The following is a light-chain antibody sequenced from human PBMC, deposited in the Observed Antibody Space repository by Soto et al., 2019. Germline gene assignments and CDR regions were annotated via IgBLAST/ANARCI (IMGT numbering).Light chain of an antibody. CDR1: QTVNTW. J-gene: IGKJ1*01. V-gene: IGKV1-5*01. Sequence: DIHMTQSPSTRSASVGVRVTITCRASQTVNTWLAWYQQKPGKAPKVLIFDASSLKTGVPSRFSGSGSGTEFTLTISNLQPDDFATYYCQQANTYSWTFGQGTKVDIK. CDR2: DAS. CDR3: QQANTYSWT.